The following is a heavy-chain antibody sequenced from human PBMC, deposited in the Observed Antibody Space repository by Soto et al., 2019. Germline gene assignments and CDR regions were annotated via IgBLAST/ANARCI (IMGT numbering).Heavy chain of an antibody. CDR2: IYPGDSDT. Sequence: GESLKISCKGSGHSFTSYWIGWVRQMPGKGLEWRGMIYPGDSDTRYSPSFQGQVTISADKSISTAYLQWSSLKASDTAMYYCARHFEFDQTYYDFWSGYSPNYYYYGMDVWGQGTTVTVSS. J-gene: IGHJ6*02. D-gene: IGHD3-3*01. V-gene: IGHV5-51*01. CDR1: GHSFTSYW. CDR3: ARHFEFDQTYYDFWSGYSPNYYYYGMDV.